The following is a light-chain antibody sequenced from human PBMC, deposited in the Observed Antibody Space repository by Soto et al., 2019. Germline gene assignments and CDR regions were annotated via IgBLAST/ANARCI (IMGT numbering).Light chain of an antibody. J-gene: IGKJ4*01. CDR1: QSISSSF. CDR3: QQYGSSPPLT. CDR2: GAS. V-gene: IGKV3-20*01. Sequence: EFVLTQSPGKLSLSPGERATLSCRASQSISSSFLAWYQQKPGQAPRLLIYGASSRGTGIPDRFSGSGSGKDLTLTISRLEPEDFAVYYCQQYGSSPPLTFGGGTKVEIK.